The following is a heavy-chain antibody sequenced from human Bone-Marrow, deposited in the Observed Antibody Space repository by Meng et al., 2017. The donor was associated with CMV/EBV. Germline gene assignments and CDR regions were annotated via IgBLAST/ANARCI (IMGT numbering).Heavy chain of an antibody. V-gene: IGHV4-34*01. CDR3: ARGGYSSGWSPLSQ. D-gene: IGHD6-19*01. J-gene: IGHJ4*02. CDR1: GESFSHYY. CDR2: INYSGST. Sequence: VYGESFSHYYWTWIRQPPGKGLEWIGEINYSGSTNYNPSLKSRVTISGDTSKNQFSLNLNSVTVADTAVYYCARGGYSSGWSPLSQWGQGTLVTVSS.